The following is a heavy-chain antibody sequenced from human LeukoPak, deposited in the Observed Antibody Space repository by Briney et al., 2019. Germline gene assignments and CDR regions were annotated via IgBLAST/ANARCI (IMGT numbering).Heavy chain of an antibody. J-gene: IGHJ4*02. CDR1: GGSFSGYY. CDR3: ARANLSYRRFDY. CDR2: INHSGST. Sequence: SETLSLTCAVYGGSFSGYYWSWIRQPPGKGLEWIGEINHSGSTDYNPSLKSRVTISLDTSKNQFSLKLTSVTAADTAVYYCARANLSYRRFDYWGQGTLVTVSS. D-gene: IGHD2-8*01. V-gene: IGHV4-34*01.